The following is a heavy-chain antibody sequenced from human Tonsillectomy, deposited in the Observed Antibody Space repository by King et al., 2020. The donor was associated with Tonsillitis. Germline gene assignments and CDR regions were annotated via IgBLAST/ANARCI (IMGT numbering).Heavy chain of an antibody. CDR3: AREAYYYDILTGYPSGWFDP. CDR1: GYTFTSYG. Sequence: QLVQSGAEVKKPGASVKVSCKASGYTFTSYGISWVRQAPGQGLEWMGWISAYNGNTNYAQKLQGRVTMTTDTSTSTAYMELRSLRSDDTAVYYCAREAYYYDILTGYPSGWFDPWGQGTLVTDSS. V-gene: IGHV1-18*04. CDR2: ISAYNGNT. J-gene: IGHJ5*02. D-gene: IGHD3-9*01.